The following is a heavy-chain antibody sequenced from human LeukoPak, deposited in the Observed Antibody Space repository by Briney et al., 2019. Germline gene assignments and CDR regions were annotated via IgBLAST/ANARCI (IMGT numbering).Heavy chain of an antibody. D-gene: IGHD3-9*01. V-gene: IGHV3-23*01. J-gene: IGHJ4*02. CDR2: VSGSGRNT. CDR1: GLTFSSYA. Sequence: GGSLRLSCAASGLTFSSYAMSWLRQAPGKGLEWVSSVSGSGRNTYYADSVKGRFTISRDNSKNMLHLQMNSLRAEDTAVYYCAKDLNGYYKAIDYWGQGTLVTVSS. CDR3: AKDLNGYYKAIDY.